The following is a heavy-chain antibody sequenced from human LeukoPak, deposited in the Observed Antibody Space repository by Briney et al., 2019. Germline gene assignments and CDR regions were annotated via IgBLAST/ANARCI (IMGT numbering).Heavy chain of an antibody. CDR2: INHSGST. Sequence: SETLSLTCTVYGGSFTSYYWTWIRQSPGKGLEWIGEINHSGSTNYNPSLKSRVTISVDTSKNQISLNLTSVTAAGTAIFYCARGKGSGWSSTRFDPWGQGTLVTVSS. CDR1: GGSFTSYY. V-gene: IGHV4-34*01. D-gene: IGHD6-19*01. J-gene: IGHJ5*02. CDR3: ARGKGSGWSSTRFDP.